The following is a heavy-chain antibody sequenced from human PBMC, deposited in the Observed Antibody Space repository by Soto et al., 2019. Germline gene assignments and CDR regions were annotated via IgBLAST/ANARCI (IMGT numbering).Heavy chain of an antibody. D-gene: IGHD3-3*01. J-gene: IGHJ3*02. CDR2: IKLDGSEK. CDR1: GFTFSGYW. CDR3: ARPWNSDYTADAFDI. V-gene: IGHV3-7*01. Sequence: PWGSLRLSCAASGFTFSGYWMSWVRQAPGKGLEWVANIKLDGSEKYYVDSVKGRFTISRDNAKNSLSLQMNSLRAEDTAVYYCARPWNSDYTADAFDIWGQGTLVTVSS.